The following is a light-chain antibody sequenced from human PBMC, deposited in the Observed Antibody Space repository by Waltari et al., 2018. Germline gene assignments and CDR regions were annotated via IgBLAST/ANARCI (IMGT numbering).Light chain of an antibody. V-gene: IGKV1-27*01. CDR1: QGINNY. CDR2: AAS. Sequence: DIQMTQSPSPLSASVADRVTITCRASQGINNYLAWYQQKPGKVPKLLIYAASTLQSGVPSRFSGSGSGTDFTLTISSLQPDDFATYYCQQYNSYPWTFGQGTKVEIK. J-gene: IGKJ1*01. CDR3: QQYNSYPWT.